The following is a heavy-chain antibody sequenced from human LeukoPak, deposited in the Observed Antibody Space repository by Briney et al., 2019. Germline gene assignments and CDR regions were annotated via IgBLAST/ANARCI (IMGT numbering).Heavy chain of an antibody. CDR2: IWSEGNNR. D-gene: IGHD2-8*02. V-gene: IGHV3-30*02. CDR1: GFTFRNYG. J-gene: IGHJ6*03. CDR3: AKDPGASVSGFHMDV. Sequence: GGSLRLSYAASGFTFRNYGMHWVRQATGKGLGWVSFIWSEGNNRFYADSVKGRFTISRDNSKNMLYLQMDTLRDEDTALYYCAKDPGASVSGFHMDVWGKGTTVIVSS.